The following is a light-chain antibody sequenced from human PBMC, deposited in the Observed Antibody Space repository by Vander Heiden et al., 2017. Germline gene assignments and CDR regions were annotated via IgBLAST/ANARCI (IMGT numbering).Light chain of an antibody. CDR3: QAWDSSILYV. CDR2: QDR. Sequence: SSQLTQPPPASVPPGQAPSITSSGAQSGDNFVSWYQHKPSQPPVLVMYQDRRRPSGIPDRFAASHSGNTAPLATGHIQAMDEDDYYCQAWDSSILYVFGSGTKVTVL. J-gene: IGLJ1*01. V-gene: IGLV3-1*01. CDR1: QSGDNF.